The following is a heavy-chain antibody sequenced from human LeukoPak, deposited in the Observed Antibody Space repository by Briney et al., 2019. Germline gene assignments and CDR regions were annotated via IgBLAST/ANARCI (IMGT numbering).Heavy chain of an antibody. Sequence: GESLKISCRGSGYSFTSYWIGWVRQMPGKGLEWMGIIYPGDSDTRYSPSFQGQVTISADKSISTAYLQWSSLKASDTAMYYCARIYDSSGYPFDYWGQGTLVTVSS. CDR2: IYPGDSDT. CDR1: GYSFTSYW. CDR3: ARIYDSSGYPFDY. D-gene: IGHD3-22*01. J-gene: IGHJ4*02. V-gene: IGHV5-51*01.